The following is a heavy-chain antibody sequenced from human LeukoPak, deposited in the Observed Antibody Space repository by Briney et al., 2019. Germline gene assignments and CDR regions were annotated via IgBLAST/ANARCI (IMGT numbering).Heavy chain of an antibody. Sequence: KSSETLSLTCTVSGCSMRSYYWNWIRQPPGKGLEWIGYSYYSGSTNYKSSLKSRLSISVDMAKNQFSLKLSSVTAADTAVYYCTNDSVPGINPESAFHIWGQGIMVTVTS. V-gene: IGHV4-59*01. J-gene: IGHJ3*02. CDR3: TNDSVPGINPESAFHI. CDR1: GCSMRSYY. D-gene: IGHD6-19*01. CDR2: SYYSGST.